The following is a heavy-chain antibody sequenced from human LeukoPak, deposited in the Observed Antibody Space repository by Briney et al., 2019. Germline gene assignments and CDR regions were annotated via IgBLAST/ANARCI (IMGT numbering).Heavy chain of an antibody. CDR2: IHANGDT. D-gene: IGHD4-11*01. J-gene: IGHJ4*02. V-gene: IGHV4-4*08. CDR3: AGYDHSNYLAY. CDR1: GVSISSNY. Sequence: SETLSLTCTVSGVSISSNYWSWIRQPPGKGLEWNGLEWIWYIHANGDTKYNPSLNSRVTISLDSSRSQLSLNLRSLTAADTALYFCAGYDHSNYLAYWGQGILVTFSS.